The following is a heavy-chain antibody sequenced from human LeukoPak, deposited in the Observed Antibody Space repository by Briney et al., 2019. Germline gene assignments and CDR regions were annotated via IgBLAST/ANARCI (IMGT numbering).Heavy chain of an antibody. CDR3: ARDFGARFLEWLPLDY. J-gene: IGHJ4*02. V-gene: IGHV3-11*01. CDR2: IRSSGSTI. Sequence: GSLRLSCAASGFTFSDYYMSWIRQAPGKGLEWVSYIRSSGSTIYYADSVKGRFTISRDNAKNSLYLQVNSLRAEDTAVYYCARDFGARFLEWLPLDYWGQGTLVTVSS. CDR1: GFTFSDYY. D-gene: IGHD3-3*01.